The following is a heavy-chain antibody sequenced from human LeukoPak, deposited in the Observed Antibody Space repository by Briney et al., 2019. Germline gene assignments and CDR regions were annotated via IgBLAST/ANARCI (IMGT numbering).Heavy chain of an antibody. Sequence: ASVKVSCKASGYTFTSYGISWLRQAPGQGLEWMGWISAYNGNTNYAQKLQGRVTMTTDTSTSTAYMELRSLRSDDTAVYYCARDPKRYCSSTSCSYWDYWGQGTLVTVSS. CDR1: GYTFTSYG. D-gene: IGHD2-2*01. V-gene: IGHV1-18*01. J-gene: IGHJ4*02. CDR2: ISAYNGNT. CDR3: ARDPKRYCSSTSCSYWDY.